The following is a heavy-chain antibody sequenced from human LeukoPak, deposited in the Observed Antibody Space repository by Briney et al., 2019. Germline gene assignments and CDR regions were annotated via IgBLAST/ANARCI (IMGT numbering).Heavy chain of an antibody. V-gene: IGHV3-7*03. CDR1: GGSISNSNW. CDR2: IKQDETEK. D-gene: IGHD2-2*01. J-gene: IGHJ4*02. CDR3: VRLGSTSPGNWYKLFDQ. Sequence: PSETLSLTCAVSGGSISNSNWWSWVRQAPGKGLEWVANIKQDETEKFYLGSVKGRFTISRDNAKNSLYLQMNSLRVEDTALYYCVRLGSTSPGNWYKLFDQWGQGTLVTVSS.